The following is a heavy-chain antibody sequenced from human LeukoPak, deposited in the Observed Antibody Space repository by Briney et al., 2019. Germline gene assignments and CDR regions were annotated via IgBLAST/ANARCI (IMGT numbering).Heavy chain of an antibody. J-gene: IGHJ4*02. V-gene: IGHV4-59*01. CDR3: ARWVGSYGQDY. CDR1: GGSISSYY. Sequence: PSETLSLTCTVSGGSISSYYWSWIRQPPGKGLEWIGYIYYSGSTNYNPSLKSRVTISVDTSKNQFSLKLRSVTAADTAVYYCARWVGSYGQDYWGQGTLVTVSS. CDR2: IYYSGST. D-gene: IGHD5-18*01.